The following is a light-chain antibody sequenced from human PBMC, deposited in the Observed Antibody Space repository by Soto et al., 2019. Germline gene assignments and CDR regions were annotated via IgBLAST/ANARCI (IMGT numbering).Light chain of an antibody. CDR2: EVT. J-gene: IGLJ1*01. CDR1: SSDIGRYNY. CDR3: STFGGTGV. V-gene: IGLV2-14*01. Sequence: QSALTQPDSVYGSPGQSIAISCTGTSSDIGRYNYVSWYQQHPGKAPKLMIYEVTNRPSGVSNRFSGSKSGNTASLTITGLQADDEADYYCSTFGGTGVFGTGTKLTVL.